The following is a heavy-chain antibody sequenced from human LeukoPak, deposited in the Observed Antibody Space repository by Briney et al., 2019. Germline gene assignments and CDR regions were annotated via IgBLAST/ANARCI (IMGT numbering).Heavy chain of an antibody. V-gene: IGHV3-21*01. CDR1: GFTFSSYS. Sequence: GGSLRLSCVGSGFTFSSYSMNWVRQAPGKGLEWVSSISSSSSYIYYADSVKGRFTISRDNAKNSLYLQMNSLRAEDTAVYYCARDGIAVAGTLDYWGQGTLVTVSS. CDR3: ARDGIAVAGTLDY. D-gene: IGHD6-19*01. J-gene: IGHJ4*02. CDR2: ISSSSSYI.